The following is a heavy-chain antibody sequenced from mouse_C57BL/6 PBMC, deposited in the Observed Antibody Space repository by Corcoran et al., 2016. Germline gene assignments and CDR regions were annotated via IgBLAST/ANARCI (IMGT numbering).Heavy chain of an antibody. CDR1: GYTFTPYG. CDR3: ATFYDGVGY. V-gene: IGHV9-3*01. CDR2: INTYSGVP. D-gene: IGHD2-3*01. J-gene: IGHJ2*01. Sequence: QIQLVQSGPELKKPGETVKISCKASGYTFTPYGMSWVKQAPGKGLKWMGWINTYSGVPTYADDFKGRFAFSLETSASTAYLQINNLKNEDTATYFCATFYDGVGYWGQGTTLTVSS.